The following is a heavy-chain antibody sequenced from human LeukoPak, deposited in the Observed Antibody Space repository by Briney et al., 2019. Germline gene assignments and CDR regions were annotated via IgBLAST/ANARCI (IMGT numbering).Heavy chain of an antibody. CDR1: GGTFSSYA. D-gene: IGHD2-8*01. J-gene: IGHJ4*02. Sequence: SVKVSCKASGGTFSSYAISWVRQAPGQGLGWVGGIIPIFGTANYAQKFQGRVTITADESTSTAYMELSSLRSEDTAVYYCAREGYCTNGVCYSEYYWGQGTLVTVSS. CDR3: AREGYCTNGVCYSEYY. V-gene: IGHV1-69*13. CDR2: IIPIFGTA.